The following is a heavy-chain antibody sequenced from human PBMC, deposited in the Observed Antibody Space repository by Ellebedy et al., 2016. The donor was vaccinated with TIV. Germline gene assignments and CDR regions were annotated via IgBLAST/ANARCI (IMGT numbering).Heavy chain of an antibody. CDR1: GFTFSSYS. J-gene: IGHJ3*02. D-gene: IGHD3-22*01. CDR2: ISSSSSSI. Sequence: GGSLRLSXAASGFTFSSYSMNWVRQAPGKGLEWVSYISSSSSSIYYADSVKGRFTMSRDNAKNSLYLQMNSLRGEDTAVYYCASGSYYDNSGYYDAFEIWGQGTMVTVSS. CDR3: ASGSYYDNSGYYDAFEI. V-gene: IGHV3-48*01.